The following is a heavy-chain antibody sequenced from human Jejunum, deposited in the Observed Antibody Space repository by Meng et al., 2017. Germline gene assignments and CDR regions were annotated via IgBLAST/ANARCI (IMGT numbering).Heavy chain of an antibody. D-gene: IGHD6-13*01. Sequence: GESLKISCAASGFTFSNHGMHWVRQAPGKGLEWVAVIWNDGNNKYYTDSVKGRFTISRDNSKNTLYLQMNSLRVEDTAVYYCARDSRAGQQGINDYLGQGTLGTVSS. CDR3: ARDSRAGQQGINDY. CDR2: IWNDGNNK. V-gene: IGHV3-33*01. J-gene: IGHJ4*02. CDR1: GFTFSNHG.